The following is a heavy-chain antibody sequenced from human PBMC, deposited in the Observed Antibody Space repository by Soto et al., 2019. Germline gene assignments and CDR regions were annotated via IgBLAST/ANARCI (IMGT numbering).Heavy chain of an antibody. D-gene: IGHD3-9*01. CDR1: GYTFTSYG. J-gene: IGHJ5*02. Sequence: ASVKVSCKASGYTFTSYGISWVRQAPGQGLEWMGWISAYNGNTNYAQKLQGRVTMTTDTSTSTAYVELRSLRSDDTAVYYCARNRRDILTGLRWFDPWGQGTLVTVSS. V-gene: IGHV1-18*01. CDR3: ARNRRDILTGLRWFDP. CDR2: ISAYNGNT.